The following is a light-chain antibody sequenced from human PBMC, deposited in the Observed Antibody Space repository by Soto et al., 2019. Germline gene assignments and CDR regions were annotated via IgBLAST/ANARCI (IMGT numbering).Light chain of an antibody. Sequence: EIVLTQSPGTLSLSPGERATLSCRASQSVSSRFLAWYQQKPGQAPRLLMYGASKRATGIPGRFSGSGSGTDFTLTISSLEPEDFAVYYCQQRSNWPPALSFGGGTKVDIK. CDR1: QSVSSRF. J-gene: IGKJ4*01. V-gene: IGKV3D-20*02. CDR2: GAS. CDR3: QQRSNWPPALS.